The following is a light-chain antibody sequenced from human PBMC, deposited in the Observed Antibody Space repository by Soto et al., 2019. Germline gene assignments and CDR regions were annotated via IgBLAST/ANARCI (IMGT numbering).Light chain of an antibody. CDR1: SRDVGGYNY. J-gene: IGLJ1*01. V-gene: IGLV2-14*01. CDR3: CSYTITSTLFV. Sequence: QSALTQPASVSGYPGQSITITCTGSSRDVGGYNYVSWFQYHPGRAPELLIYEVNDRPSGISNRFSGSKSGNTASLTISGLLPEDEADYFCCSYTITSTLFVFGTGTKVTVL. CDR2: EVN.